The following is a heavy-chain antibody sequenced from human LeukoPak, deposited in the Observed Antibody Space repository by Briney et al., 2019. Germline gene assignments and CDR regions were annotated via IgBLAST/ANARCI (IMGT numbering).Heavy chain of an antibody. CDR1: GGSIRSYY. J-gene: IGHJ4*02. CDR3: AKDITMVRGVIIGTFDY. D-gene: IGHD3-10*01. CDR2: ISSGGNYI. Sequence: ETLSLTCTVSGGSIRSYYWSWVRQAPGKGLEWVSSISSGGNYIYYADSVKGRFTISRDNAKNSLYLQMNSLRAEDTAVYYCAKDITMVRGVIIGTFDYWGQGTLVTVSS. V-gene: IGHV3-21*01.